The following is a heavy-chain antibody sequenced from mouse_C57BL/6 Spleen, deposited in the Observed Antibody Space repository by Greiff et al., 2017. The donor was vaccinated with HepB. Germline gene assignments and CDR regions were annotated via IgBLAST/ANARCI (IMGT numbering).Heavy chain of an antibody. J-gene: IGHJ4*01. Sequence: EVQLQQSGAELVKPGASVKLSCTASGFNIKDYYMHWVKQRTEQGLEWIGRIDPEDGDTKYAPKFQGKATITADTSSNTAYLQLSSLTSEDTAVYYCAYYYGSSYLYAMDYWGQGTSVTVSS. CDR3: AYYYGSSYLYAMDY. CDR2: IDPEDGDT. CDR1: GFNIKDYY. D-gene: IGHD1-1*01. V-gene: IGHV14-2*01.